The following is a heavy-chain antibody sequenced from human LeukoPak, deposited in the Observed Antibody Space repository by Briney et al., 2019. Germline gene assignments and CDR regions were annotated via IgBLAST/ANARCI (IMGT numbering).Heavy chain of an antibody. CDR2: IQFDGGDE. D-gene: IGHD1-1*01. CDR1: GFIFSTYG. Sequence: GGSLRLSCTASGFIFSTYGMHWVRHAPGKGLEWVAFIQFDGGDEFYADSVKGRFTISRDNSKNTLYLQMNSLRPEDTSVYYCAEDQKLQPFHYWGQGTLVTVSS. J-gene: IGHJ4*02. V-gene: IGHV3-30*02. CDR3: AEDQKLQPFHY.